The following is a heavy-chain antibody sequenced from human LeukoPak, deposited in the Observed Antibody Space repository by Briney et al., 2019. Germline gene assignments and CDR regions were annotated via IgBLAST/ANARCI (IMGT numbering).Heavy chain of an antibody. D-gene: IGHD3-10*01. J-gene: IGHJ3*02. Sequence: PGGSLRLSCAGSGLTFSSYAMSWVRQAPGKGLEWVSGISWNSGSIGYADSVKGRFTISRDNAKNSLYLQMSSLRDEDTALYYCAKDSYGGSGSYYLYSFDMWGQGTMVTVSS. CDR3: AKDSYGGSGSYYLYSFDM. V-gene: IGHV3-9*01. CDR1: GLTFSSYA. CDR2: ISWNSGSI.